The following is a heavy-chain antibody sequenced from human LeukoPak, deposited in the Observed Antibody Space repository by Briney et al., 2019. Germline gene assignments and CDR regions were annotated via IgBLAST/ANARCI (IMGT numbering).Heavy chain of an antibody. CDR1: GGSISSGSYY. D-gene: IGHD2-2*02. J-gene: IGHJ5*02. CDR2: IYYSGST. V-gene: IGHV4-39*07. Sequence: PSETLSLTCTVSGGSISSGSYYWAWIRQPPGKELEWSGSIYYSGSTYYNPSLKSRVTMSVDTSKNQFSLKLSSVTAADTAVYYCARDFEAYQLLYPNWFDPWGQGTLVTVSS. CDR3: ARDFEAYQLLYPNWFDP.